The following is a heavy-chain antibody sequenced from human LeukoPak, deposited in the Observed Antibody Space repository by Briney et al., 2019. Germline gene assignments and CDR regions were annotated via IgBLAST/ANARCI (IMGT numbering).Heavy chain of an antibody. Sequence: SETLSLTCTVSGDSISTYCWSWIRQPPEKGLEWIAYFCYGGSTNYNPSLKSRVTIPVDTSKNQFSLKLSSVTAADTAVYYCARGGYSYGTPFDYWGQGTLVTVSS. V-gene: IGHV4-59*01. J-gene: IGHJ4*02. CDR2: FCYGGST. D-gene: IGHD5-18*01. CDR3: ARGGYSYGTPFDY. CDR1: GDSISTYC.